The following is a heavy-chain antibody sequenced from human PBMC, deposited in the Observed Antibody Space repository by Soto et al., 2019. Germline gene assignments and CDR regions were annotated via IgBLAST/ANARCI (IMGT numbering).Heavy chain of an antibody. D-gene: IGHD3-10*01. J-gene: IGHJ4*02. CDR3: AKEVGVWGVRVFDS. CDR1: GFTFSTYG. V-gene: IGHV3-23*01. Sequence: EVQLLESGGGLVQPGGSLRLSCAASGFTFSTYGMTWVRQAPGKGLEWVSGTSASGGNTYYADSVKGRFTISRDNSKNKRYLQMNGLRAEDTAVYYCAKEVGVWGVRVFDSWGQGTLVTVSS. CDR2: TSASGGNT.